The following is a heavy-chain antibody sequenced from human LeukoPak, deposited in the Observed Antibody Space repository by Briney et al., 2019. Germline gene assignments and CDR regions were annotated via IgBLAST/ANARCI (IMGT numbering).Heavy chain of an antibody. D-gene: IGHD6-19*01. CDR2: IKQDGSEK. V-gene: IGHV3-7*01. J-gene: IGHJ3*02. Sequence: PGGSLRLSCAASGFTFSSYWMSWVRQAPGKELEWVANIKQDGSEKYYVDSVKGRFTISRDNAKNSLYLQMNSLRAEDTAVYYCARDSSSGFQGTFGIWGQGTMVTVSS. CDR1: GFTFSSYW. CDR3: ARDSSSGFQGTFGI.